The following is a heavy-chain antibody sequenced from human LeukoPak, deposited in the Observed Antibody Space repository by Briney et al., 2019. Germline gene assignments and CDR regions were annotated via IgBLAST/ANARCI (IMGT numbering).Heavy chain of an antibody. CDR1: GYTFTSYG. D-gene: IGHD1-26*01. J-gene: IGHJ4*02. CDR2: ISAYNGNT. CDR3: ARSFISGSYPRPLDY. V-gene: IGHV1-18*01. Sequence: ASVKVSCKSSGYTFTSYGISWVRPAPGQGLAWMGWISAYNGNTNYAQKLQGRVTMTTDTSTSTAYMELRSLRSDDTAVYYCARSFISGSYPRPLDYWGQGTLVTVSS.